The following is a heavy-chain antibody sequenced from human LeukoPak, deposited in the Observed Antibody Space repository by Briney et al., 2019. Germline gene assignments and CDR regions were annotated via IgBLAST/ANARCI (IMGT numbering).Heavy chain of an antibody. D-gene: IGHD3-10*01. Sequence: ASVKVSCKASGYTFTGHFMHWVRQVPGQGLEWMGWINPNSGDTNYAQKFQGRVTMTRDTSISSAYMELSRLRSDDTAVYYCARDVDRGIIDYWGQGTLVTVSS. J-gene: IGHJ4*02. V-gene: IGHV1-2*02. CDR3: ARDVDRGIIDY. CDR2: INPNSGDT. CDR1: GYTFTGHF.